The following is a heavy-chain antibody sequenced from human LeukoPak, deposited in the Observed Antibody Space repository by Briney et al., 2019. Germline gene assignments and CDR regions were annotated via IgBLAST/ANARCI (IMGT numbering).Heavy chain of an antibody. Sequence: PSETLSLTCTVSGGSISSSSYYWGWVCQPPGSGLGWIGSIFYSGILYYSPSLKSRVTISVDTSKNQFSLKLTSVTAADTAVYYCARAPIAVAGAGHEYFDYWGQGTLVTVSS. D-gene: IGHD6-19*01. CDR3: ARAPIAVAGAGHEYFDY. V-gene: IGHV4-39*01. J-gene: IGHJ4*02. CDR2: IFYSGIL. CDR1: GGSISSSSYY.